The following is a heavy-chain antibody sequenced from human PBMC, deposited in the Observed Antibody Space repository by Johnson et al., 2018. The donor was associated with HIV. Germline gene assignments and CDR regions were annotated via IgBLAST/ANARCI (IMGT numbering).Heavy chain of an antibody. J-gene: IGHJ3*02. CDR3: AKDGDDGDGPDGTKGAFDI. D-gene: IGHD5-24*01. CDR1: GFTFSSYA. V-gene: IGHV3-30*04. Sequence: QVQLVESGGGVVQPGRSLRLSCAASGFTFSSYAMHWVRQAPGKGLDWVAVISYDGIKTYYVDSVKARFTISRDDARNTLYLQMNSLRIEDTGLYYCAKDGDDGDGPDGTKGAFDIWGQGTMVTVSS. CDR2: ISYDGIKT.